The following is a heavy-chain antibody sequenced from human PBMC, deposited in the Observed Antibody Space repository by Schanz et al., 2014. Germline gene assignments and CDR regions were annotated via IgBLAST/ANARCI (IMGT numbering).Heavy chain of an antibody. CDR1: GLTFSDYY. Sequence: VQLLESGGGLVKPGGSLRLSCAASGLTFSDYYMSWIRQAPGKGLEWVSYISSSSSYTNYADSVKGRFSISRDNGETSVYLQINSLRVEDTAVYYCARFLARYQYYGVDVWGQGTTVIVSS. V-gene: IGHV3-11*03. D-gene: IGHD3-3*01. CDR3: ARFLARYQYYGVDV. CDR2: ISSSSSYT. J-gene: IGHJ6*02.